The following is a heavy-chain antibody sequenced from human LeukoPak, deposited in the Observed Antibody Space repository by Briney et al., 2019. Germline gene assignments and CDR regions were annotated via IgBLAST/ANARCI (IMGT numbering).Heavy chain of an antibody. V-gene: IGHV4-61*02. CDR3: AREAVEPAAIFDY. CDR1: GGSISSGSYY. Sequence: SQTLSLTCTVSGGSISSGSYYWSRIRQPAGKGLEWIGRIYTSGSTNYNPSLKSRVTISVDTSKNQFSLKLSSVTAADTAVYYCAREAVEPAAIFDYWGQGTLVTVSS. J-gene: IGHJ4*02. CDR2: IYTSGST. D-gene: IGHD2-2*01.